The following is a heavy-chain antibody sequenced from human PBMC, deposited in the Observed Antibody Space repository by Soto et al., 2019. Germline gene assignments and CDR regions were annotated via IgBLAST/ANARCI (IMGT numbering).Heavy chain of an antibody. V-gene: IGHV4-38-2*01. Sequence: SETLSLTCAVSGYSISSGYYWGWIRQPPGKGLEWIGSIYHSGSTYYNPSLKSRVTISVDTSKNQFSLKLSSVTAADTAVYYCARACGGDCYSAGNYFDYWGQGTRVTVSS. CDR2: IYHSGST. J-gene: IGHJ4*02. CDR3: ARACGGDCYSAGNYFDY. CDR1: GYSISSGYY. D-gene: IGHD2-21*02.